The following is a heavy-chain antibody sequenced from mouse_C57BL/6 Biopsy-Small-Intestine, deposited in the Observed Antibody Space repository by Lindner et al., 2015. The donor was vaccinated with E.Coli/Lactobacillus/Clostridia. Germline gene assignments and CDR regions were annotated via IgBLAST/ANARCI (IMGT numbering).Heavy chain of an antibody. D-gene: IGHD3-3*01. CDR1: GYAFSNSW. V-gene: IGHV1-82*01. Sequence: VQLQESGPELVKPGASVKISCRASGYAFSNSWMNWIIQRPGKGLEWIGRIYPGDGNTNYNGKFKGKATLTADKSSSTAYIQLNSLTSEDSAVYFCARGTRLDFWGQGTTLTVSS. CDR3: ARGTRLDF. J-gene: IGHJ2*01. CDR2: IYPGDGNT.